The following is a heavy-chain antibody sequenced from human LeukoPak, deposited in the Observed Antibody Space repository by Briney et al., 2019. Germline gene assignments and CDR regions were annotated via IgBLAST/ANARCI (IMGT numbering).Heavy chain of an antibody. D-gene: IGHD5-24*01. J-gene: IGHJ4*02. CDR2: ISYDGSNK. CDR1: GFTFSSYA. V-gene: IGHV3-30-3*01. Sequence: GGSLRLSCAASGFTFSSYAMHWVRQAPGKGLEWVAVISYDGSNKYYADSVKGRFTISRDNAKNSLYLQMNSLRAEDTAVYYCARDSPYRRDGYRYYFDYWGQGTLVTVSS. CDR3: ARDSPYRRDGYRYYFDY.